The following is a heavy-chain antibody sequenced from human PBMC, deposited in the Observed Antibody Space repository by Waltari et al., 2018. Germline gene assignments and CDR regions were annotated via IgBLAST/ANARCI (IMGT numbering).Heavy chain of an antibody. J-gene: IGHJ4*02. V-gene: IGHV1-2*02. Sequence: QVQLVQSGAEVKKPGASVKVSCKASGYTFTGYYMHWVRQAPGQGLEWVGWINPNSGGTNYAQKFQGRVTMTRDTSISTAYMELSRLRSDDTAVYYCARDYYDSSGYYDFDYWGQGTLVTVSS. CDR3: ARDYYDSSGYYDFDY. CDR2: INPNSGGT. CDR1: GYTFTGYY. D-gene: IGHD3-22*01.